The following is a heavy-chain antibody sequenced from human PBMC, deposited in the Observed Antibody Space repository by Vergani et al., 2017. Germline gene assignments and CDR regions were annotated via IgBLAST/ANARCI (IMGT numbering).Heavy chain of an antibody. Sequence: VQLVESGGGEVQPGRSLRLSCSAAGFPFSDYGVHWVRPAPGKGLEWVASIKQDGSEKYCVDSVKGRFTISRDNAKNSLYLQMNSLRAEDTAVYFCARELVAGTKEIDYWGQGTLVIVSS. CDR1: GFPFSDYG. CDR2: IKQDGSEK. D-gene: IGHD6-19*01. CDR3: ARELVAGTKEIDY. J-gene: IGHJ4*02. V-gene: IGHV3-7*01.